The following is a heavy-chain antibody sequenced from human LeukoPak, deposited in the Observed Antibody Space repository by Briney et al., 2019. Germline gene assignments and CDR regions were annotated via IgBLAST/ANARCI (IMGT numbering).Heavy chain of an antibody. CDR1: GFTFSGPA. V-gene: IGHV3-73*01. D-gene: IGHD1-1*01. CDR2: VRSKANSYGT. Sequence: PGGSLRLSCAASGFTFSGPAMHWVRQASGKELEWVVRVRSKANSYGTAYASSVKGRFTISRDDSKNTAYLQMNSLKTEDTAVYYCTRLTWNDVDYWGQGTLVTVSS. CDR3: TRLTWNDVDY. J-gene: IGHJ4*02.